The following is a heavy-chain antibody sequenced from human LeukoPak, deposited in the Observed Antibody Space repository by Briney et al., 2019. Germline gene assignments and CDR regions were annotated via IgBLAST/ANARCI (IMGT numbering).Heavy chain of an antibody. CDR2: ISSNGGST. CDR1: GFTFSSYA. CDR3: VKGDYDILTGYYGLDY. J-gene: IGHJ4*02. Sequence: SGGSLRLPCSASGFTFSSYAMHWVRQAPGKGLEYVSAISSNGGSTYYADSVKGRFTISRDNSKNTLYLQMSSLRAEDTAVYYCVKGDYDILTGYYGLDYWGQGTLVTVSS. V-gene: IGHV3-64D*06. D-gene: IGHD3-9*01.